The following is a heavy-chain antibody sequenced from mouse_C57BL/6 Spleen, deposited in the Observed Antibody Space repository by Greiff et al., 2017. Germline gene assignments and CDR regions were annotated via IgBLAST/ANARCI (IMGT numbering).Heavy chain of an antibody. D-gene: IGHD1-1*01. CDR2: IHPNSGST. V-gene: IGHV1-64*01. Sequence: QVQLQQPGAELVKPGASVKLSCKASGYTFTSYWMHWVKQRPGQGLEWMGMIHPNSGSTNYNEKFKSKATLTVDKSSSTAYMQLSSLTSEDSAVYYCARGVTTVDYYAMDYWGQGTSVTVSS. CDR3: ARGVTTVDYYAMDY. J-gene: IGHJ4*01. CDR1: GYTFTSYW.